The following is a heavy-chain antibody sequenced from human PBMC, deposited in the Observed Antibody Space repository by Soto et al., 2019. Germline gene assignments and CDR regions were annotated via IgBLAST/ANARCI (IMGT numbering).Heavy chain of an antibody. CDR3: AKDSMRFGEFDYYYYYYMDV. CDR2: ISGSGGST. J-gene: IGHJ6*03. V-gene: IGHV3-23*01. D-gene: IGHD3-10*01. Sequence: GSLRLSCAASGFTFSSYAMSWVRQAPGKGLEWVSAISGSGGSTYYADSVKGRFTISRDNSKNTLYLQMNSLRAEDTAVYYCAKDSMRFGEFDYYYYYYMDVWGKGTTVTVSS. CDR1: GFTFSSYA.